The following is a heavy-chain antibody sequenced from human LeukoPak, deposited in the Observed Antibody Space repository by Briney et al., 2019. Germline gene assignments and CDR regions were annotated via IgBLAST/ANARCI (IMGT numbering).Heavy chain of an antibody. CDR1: GGSISPYY. CDR2: IYYSWST. CDR3: ARHGGGGESYPRVFDY. J-gene: IGHJ4*02. Sequence: PSETLSLTCTVSGGSISPYYWSWIRQPPGKGLEWIGYIYYSWSTNSNPSLNSRVTISVAAYKNQFSLKLSSMTAADTAVYYCARHGGGGESYPRVFDYWGRGNLVTVSS. D-gene: IGHD1-26*01. V-gene: IGHV4-59*08.